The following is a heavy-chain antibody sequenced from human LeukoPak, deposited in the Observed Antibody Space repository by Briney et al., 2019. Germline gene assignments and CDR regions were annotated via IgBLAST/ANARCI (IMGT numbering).Heavy chain of an antibody. V-gene: IGHV3-30*02. CDR2: IRYDGSNK. CDR1: GFTFSNYE. CDR3: AKDVVGYSYGRFDP. J-gene: IGHJ5*02. D-gene: IGHD5-18*01. Sequence: GGSLRLSCAASGFTFSNYEMNWVRQAPGKGLEWVAFIRYDGSNKYYADSVKGRFTISRDNSKNTLYLQMNSLRAEDTAVYYCAKDVVGYSYGRFDPWGQGTLVTVSS.